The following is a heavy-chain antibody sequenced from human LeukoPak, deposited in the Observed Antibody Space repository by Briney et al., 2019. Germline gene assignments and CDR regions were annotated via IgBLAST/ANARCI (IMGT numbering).Heavy chain of an antibody. J-gene: IGHJ4*02. Sequence: PGRSLRLSCAASGFTFSSYGMHWVRQAPGKGLEWVAVIWYDGSNKYYADSVKGRFTISRDNSKNTLYLQMNSLRAEDTAVYYCARDDSSGYYAPASFDYWGQGTLVTVSS. V-gene: IGHV3-33*01. D-gene: IGHD3-22*01. CDR1: GFTFSSYG. CDR3: ARDDSSGYYAPASFDY. CDR2: IWYDGSNK.